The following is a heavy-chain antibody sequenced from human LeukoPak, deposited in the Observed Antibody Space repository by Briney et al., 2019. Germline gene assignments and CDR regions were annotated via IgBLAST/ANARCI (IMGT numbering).Heavy chain of an antibody. Sequence: SETLSLTCTVSGGSISSSSHYWGWIRQPPGKGLEWIGSIYYSGSTYYNPSLKSRVTISVDTSKNQFSLKLSSVTAADTAVYYCARQTLRLTDAFDIWGQGTMVTVSS. V-gene: IGHV4-39*01. D-gene: IGHD4/OR15-4a*01. CDR1: GGSISSSSHY. CDR2: IYYSGST. J-gene: IGHJ3*02. CDR3: ARQTLRLTDAFDI.